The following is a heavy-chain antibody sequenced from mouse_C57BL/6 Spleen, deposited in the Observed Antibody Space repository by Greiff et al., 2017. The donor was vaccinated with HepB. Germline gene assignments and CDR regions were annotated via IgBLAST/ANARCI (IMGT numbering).Heavy chain of an antibody. V-gene: IGHV1-20*01. CDR3: ARRRIYYGYPYCYFDV. Sequence: VQLQQSGPELVKPGDSVKISCKASGYSFTGYFMNWVMQSHGKSLEWIGRINPYNGDTFYNQKFKGKATLTVDKSSSTSHMELRSLTSEDTAVYYCARRRIYYGYPYCYFDVWGTGTTVTVSS. D-gene: IGHD2-2*01. CDR2: INPYNGDT. J-gene: IGHJ1*03. CDR1: GYSFTGYF.